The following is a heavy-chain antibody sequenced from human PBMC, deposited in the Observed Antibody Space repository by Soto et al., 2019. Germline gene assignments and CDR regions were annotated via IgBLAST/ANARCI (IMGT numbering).Heavy chain of an antibody. CDR1: GFTFSSFA. Sequence: EVQLLESGGGLVQPGGSLRLSCAASGFTFSSFAMTWVRQATGEGLEWVSSIRSSGETTYYSDSVKGRFTISRDISKTMVYLQMTSLSAEDTAVYFCLQEWTGNSCPCMVVWGQGTTVTVSS. V-gene: IGHV3-23*01. CDR2: IRSSGETT. J-gene: IGHJ6*02. D-gene: IGHD6-13*01. CDR3: LQEWTGNSCPCMVV.